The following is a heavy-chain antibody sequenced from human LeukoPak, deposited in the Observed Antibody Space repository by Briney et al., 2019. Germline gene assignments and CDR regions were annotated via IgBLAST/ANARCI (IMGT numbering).Heavy chain of an antibody. Sequence: GGSLRLSCAASGFTFSDYYMSWIRQAPGKGLEWVSYISSSGSTIYYADSVKGRFTISRDNAKNSLYLQMNSLRAEDTAVYYCARDHGYCSGGGCYSYYYYGMDVWGQGTTVTVSS. CDR3: ARDHGYCSGGGCYSYYYYGMDV. J-gene: IGHJ6*02. V-gene: IGHV3-11*01. CDR1: GFTFSDYY. CDR2: ISSSGSTI. D-gene: IGHD2-15*01.